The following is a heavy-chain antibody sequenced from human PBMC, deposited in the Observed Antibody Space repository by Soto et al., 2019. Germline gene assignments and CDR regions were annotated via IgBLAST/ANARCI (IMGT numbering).Heavy chain of an antibody. D-gene: IGHD3-10*01. Sequence: GGSLRLSCAASGFTFSSYAMHWVRQAPGKGLEWVAVISYDGSNKYYADSVKGRFTISRDNSKNTLYLQMNSLRAEDTAVYYCAWTFRGSGSKRRYYYYYGMDVWGQGTTVTVSS. J-gene: IGHJ6*02. V-gene: IGHV3-30-3*01. CDR2: ISYDGSNK. CDR1: GFTFSSYA. CDR3: AWTFRGSGSKRRYYYYYGMDV.